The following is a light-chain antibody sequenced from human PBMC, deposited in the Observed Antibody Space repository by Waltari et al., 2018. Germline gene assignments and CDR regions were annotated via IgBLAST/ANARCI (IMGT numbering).Light chain of an antibody. CDR3: QQRKFWPPLT. Sequence: ETVMTQSPATLSLPPGERATLSCRASQNVNIFVAWYQQKPGQPPRLLIYDASNRAPGIPARFSGSGSGTDFTLTISSLEPEDFAVYYCQQRKFWPPLTFGGGTKVEIK. V-gene: IGKV3-11*01. J-gene: IGKJ4*01. CDR1: QNVNIF. CDR2: DAS.